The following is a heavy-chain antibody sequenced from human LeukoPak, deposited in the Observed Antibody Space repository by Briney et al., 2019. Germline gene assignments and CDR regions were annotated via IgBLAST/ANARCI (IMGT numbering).Heavy chain of an antibody. J-gene: IGHJ4*02. CDR1: GFTFSSYS. D-gene: IGHD6-13*01. V-gene: IGHV3-48*04. CDR3: ARSIAAAGTGDY. CDR2: ITSSSDTI. Sequence: GGSLRLSCAASGFTFSSYSMNWVRQAPGKGLEWVSHITSSSDTIFYADSVKGRFTISRDNAKNSLYLQMNSLRAEDTAVYYCARSIAAAGTGDYWGQGTLVTVSS.